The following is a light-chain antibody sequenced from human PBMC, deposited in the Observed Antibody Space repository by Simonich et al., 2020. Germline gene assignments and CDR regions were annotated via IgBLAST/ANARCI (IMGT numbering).Light chain of an antibody. J-gene: IGKJ2*01. CDR2: WAA. CDR1: QSVLYSSNNKNY. V-gene: IGKV4-1*01. CDR3: QQYYSTPRT. Sequence: DIVMTQSPASLAVSLGERATINCKSSQSVLYSSNNKNYLAWYQQKPGQPPKLLIDWAATRESGVPDRFSGSGSGTDFTLTISSLQAEDVAVYYCQQYYSTPRTFGQGTKLEIK.